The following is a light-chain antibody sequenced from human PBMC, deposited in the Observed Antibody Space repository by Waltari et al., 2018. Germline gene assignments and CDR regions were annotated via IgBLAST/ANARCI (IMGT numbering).Light chain of an antibody. J-gene: IGLJ3*02. CDR3: CSYAGGSPRV. V-gene: IGLV2-23*01. Sequence: QSALTKPASVSGSPGQSITISCTGTSSDVGSYNLVSWYQQLPGKAPKLMIYEGNKRPSGVSNRFSGSKSGNTASLTISGLQAEDEADYYCCSYAGGSPRVFGGGTKLTVL. CDR2: EGN. CDR1: SSDVGSYNL.